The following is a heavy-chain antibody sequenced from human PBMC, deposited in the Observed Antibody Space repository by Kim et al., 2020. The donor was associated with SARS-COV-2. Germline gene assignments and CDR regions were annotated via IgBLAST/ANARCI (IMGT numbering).Heavy chain of an antibody. CDR1: GGSISSYY. V-gene: IGHV4-4*07. D-gene: IGHD2-2*01. J-gene: IGHJ6*02. Sequence: SETLSLTCTVSGGSISSYYWSWIRQPAGKGLEWIGRIYTSGSTNYNPSLKSRVTMSVDTSKNQFSLKLSSVTAADTAVYYCAREDIVVVPAAAAYYYYGIDVWGQGPTVTVSS. CDR3: AREDIVVVPAAAAYYYYGIDV. CDR2: IYTSGST.